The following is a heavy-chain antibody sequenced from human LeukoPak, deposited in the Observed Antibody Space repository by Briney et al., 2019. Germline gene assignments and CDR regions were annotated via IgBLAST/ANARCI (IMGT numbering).Heavy chain of an antibody. J-gene: IGHJ4*02. V-gene: IGHV4-39*01. CDR3: ARTRYYYNSRSYGAPYYFDY. D-gene: IGHD3-10*01. CDR2: IYYSGST. Sequence: PSETLSLTCTVSGGSITSSSYCWGWIRQPPGKGLEWIGNIYYSGSTYYSPSLKSRVTISVDTSKNQFSLKLSSVTAADTAVYYCARTRYYYNSRSYGAPYYFDYWGQGTLVTVSS. CDR1: GGSITSSSYC.